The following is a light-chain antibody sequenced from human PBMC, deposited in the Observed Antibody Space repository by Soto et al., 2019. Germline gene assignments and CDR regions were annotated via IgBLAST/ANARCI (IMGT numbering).Light chain of an antibody. J-gene: IGKJ4*01. CDR2: DAS. CDR3: QQFSSYPLT. V-gene: IGKV3-20*01. Sequence: EFVLTQSPGTLSLSPGERAILSCRASQTVRNNYLAWYQQKPGQAPRLLIYDASSRATGIPDRFSGGGSGTDFTLTISRLEPEDFAVYYCQQFSSYPLTFGRGTKVEIK. CDR1: QTVRNNY.